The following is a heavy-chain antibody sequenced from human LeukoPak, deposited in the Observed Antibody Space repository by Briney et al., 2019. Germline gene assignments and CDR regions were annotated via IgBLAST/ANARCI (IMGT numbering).Heavy chain of an antibody. CDR2: IYSGGST. CDR3: ARDRYSGNPFDY. V-gene: IGHV3-53*01. J-gene: IGHJ4*02. CDR1: GFTVSSNY. D-gene: IGHD6-13*01. Sequence: GGSLRLSCAASGFTVSSNYMSWVRQAPGKGLEWVSVIYSGGSTYYADSVKGRFTISRVNSKNTLYLQMNRLCAEDTAVYYCARDRYSGNPFDYWGQGTLVTVSS.